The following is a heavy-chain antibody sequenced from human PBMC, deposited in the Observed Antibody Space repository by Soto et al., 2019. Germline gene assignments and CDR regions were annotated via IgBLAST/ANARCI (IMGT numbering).Heavy chain of an antibody. CDR2: ISSSGSTI. CDR1: GFTFSDYY. D-gene: IGHD2-2*01. CDR3: AKGGQLLPRGWFDP. Sequence: SLRLSCAASGFTFSDYYMSWIRQAPGKGLEWVSYISSSGSTIYYADSVKGRFTISRDNAKNTLYLQMNSLRAEDTAVYYCAKGGQLLPRGWFDPWGQGILVTVSS. J-gene: IGHJ5*02. V-gene: IGHV3-11*01.